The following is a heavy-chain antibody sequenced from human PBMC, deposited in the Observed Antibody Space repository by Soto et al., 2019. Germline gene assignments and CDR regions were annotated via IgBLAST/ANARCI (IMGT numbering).Heavy chain of an antibody. D-gene: IGHD5-12*01. V-gene: IGHV1-18*01. Sequence: QVQLVQSGDEVRKPGSSVKVSCKASGYIFVNYGIAWVRQAPGQGLEWMGWISPYSGNTHYASKVQGRLTMTTDTPSRSADRGLGSLPSDDAAVYWGGMVDNCVTPAPRDGWGQGTTVTVSS. CDR2: ISPYSGNT. CDR3: GMVDNCVTPAPRDG. J-gene: IGHJ6*02. CDR1: GYIFVNYG.